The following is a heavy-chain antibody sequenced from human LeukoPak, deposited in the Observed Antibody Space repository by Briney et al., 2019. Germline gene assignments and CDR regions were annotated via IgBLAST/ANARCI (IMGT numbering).Heavy chain of an antibody. D-gene: IGHD4-17*01. CDR1: GFTFDDYA. CDR3: AKGRGDAGLNWFDP. V-gene: IGHV3-9*01. CDR2: ISWNSGSI. Sequence: GGSLRLSCAASGFTFDDYAMHWVRQAPGKGLEWVSGISWNSGSIGYADSVKGRFTISRDNAKNSLYLQMNSLRAEDTAVYYCAKGRGDAGLNWFDPWGQGTLVTVSS. J-gene: IGHJ5*02.